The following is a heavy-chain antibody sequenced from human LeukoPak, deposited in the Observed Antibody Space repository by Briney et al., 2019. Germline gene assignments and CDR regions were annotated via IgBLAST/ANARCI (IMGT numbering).Heavy chain of an antibody. CDR2: ISYDGSNK. J-gene: IGHJ4*02. D-gene: IGHD3-10*01. V-gene: IGHV3-30-3*01. Sequence: GGSLRLSCAASGFTFSSYAIHWVRQAPGKGLEWVAVISYDGSNKYYADSVKGRFTISRDNSKNTLYLQMISLMTEDTAVYYCARDGDTAIRGVNFDYWGQGTLVTVAS. CDR1: GFTFSSYA. CDR3: ARDGDTAIRGVNFDY.